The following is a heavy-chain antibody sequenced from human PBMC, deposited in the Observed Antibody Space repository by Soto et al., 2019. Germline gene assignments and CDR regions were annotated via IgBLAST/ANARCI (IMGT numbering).Heavy chain of an antibody. J-gene: IGHJ4*02. CDR3: ARSATHFFNFDS. V-gene: IGHV1-3*01. CDR2: INAGNDNT. Sequence: QVQLVQSGAEVKRPGASVRVSCKASGYTFTNYAIHWLRQAPGQRLEWMGWINAGNDNTKSSQKFQGRVTITRDTSASTAYMELSSLRYEDTAVYYCARSATHFFNFDSWGQGTLVTVSS. CDR1: GYTFTNYA.